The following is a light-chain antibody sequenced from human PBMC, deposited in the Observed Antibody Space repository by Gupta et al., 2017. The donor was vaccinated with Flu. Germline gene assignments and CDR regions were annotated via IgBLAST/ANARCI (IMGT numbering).Light chain of an antibody. CDR1: QSVSSY. CDR2: DAS. J-gene: IGKJ4*01. V-gene: IGKV3-11*01. Sequence: EIVLTQSPATLSLSPGERATLSCRASQSVSSYLAWYQQKPGQAPRLLIYDASNRATGIPARFSGSGSGTDFTLTISILEPEDFAVYYCQQRSNWPLTFGGGTKVELK. CDR3: QQRSNWPLT.